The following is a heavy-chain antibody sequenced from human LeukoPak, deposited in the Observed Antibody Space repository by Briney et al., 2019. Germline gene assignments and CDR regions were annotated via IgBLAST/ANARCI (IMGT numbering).Heavy chain of an antibody. J-gene: IGHJ4*02. CDR1: GGSTSSYY. Sequence: PSETLSLTCTVSGGSTSSYYWSWIRQPPGKGLEWIGYIYYSGSTNYNPSLKSRVTISVDTSKNQFSLKLSSVTAADTAVYYCAREVADYYDSSGAYFDYWGQGTLVTVSS. CDR2: IYYSGST. CDR3: AREVADYYDSSGAYFDY. V-gene: IGHV4-59*01. D-gene: IGHD3-22*01.